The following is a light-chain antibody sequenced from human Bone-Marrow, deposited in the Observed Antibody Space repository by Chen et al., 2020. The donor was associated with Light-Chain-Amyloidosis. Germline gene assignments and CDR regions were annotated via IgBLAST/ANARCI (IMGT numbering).Light chain of an antibody. CDR1: DLPTKY. CDR3: QSADSSGTYEVI. Sequence: SYELTQPPSVSVSPGQTDRITCSGDDLPTKYAYWYQQKPGQAPVLVIHRDTERPSGISERFSGSSSGSTATLTISGVQAEDEADYHCQSADSSGTYEVIVGGGTKLTVL. J-gene: IGLJ2*01. V-gene: IGLV3-25*03. CDR2: RDT.